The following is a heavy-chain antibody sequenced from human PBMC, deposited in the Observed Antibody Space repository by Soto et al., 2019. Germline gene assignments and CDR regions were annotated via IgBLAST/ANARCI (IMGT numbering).Heavy chain of an antibody. CDR1: GFTFSHYA. CDR3: ARDYGSAPWDY. Sequence: QVQLVESGGGVVQPRRSLRLSCAASGFTFSHYAMHWARQAPGKGLEWVAVIWSDGSNENYADSVRGRFTISRDNPKNTLYLQMNSLRAEDTAVYYCARDYGSAPWDYWGQGALVTVSS. D-gene: IGHD3-10*01. CDR2: IWSDGSNE. V-gene: IGHV3-33*01. J-gene: IGHJ4*02.